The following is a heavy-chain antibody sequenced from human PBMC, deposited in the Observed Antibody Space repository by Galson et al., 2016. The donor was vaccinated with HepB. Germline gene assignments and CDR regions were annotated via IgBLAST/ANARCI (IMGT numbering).Heavy chain of an antibody. CDR3: ARAPLTVTGHWYLDL. V-gene: IGHV4-61*02. D-gene: IGHD6-19*01. CDR1: GGSISSSSYY. J-gene: IGHJ2*01. CDR2: IYSSGSS. Sequence: TLSLTCTVSGGSISSSSYYWNWIRQTAGKGLEWIGRIYSSGSSDYNPSLKSRVTISIDTSKNQFSLKLTSLAAADTAVYYCARAPLTVTGHWYLDLWGRGTLVAVSS.